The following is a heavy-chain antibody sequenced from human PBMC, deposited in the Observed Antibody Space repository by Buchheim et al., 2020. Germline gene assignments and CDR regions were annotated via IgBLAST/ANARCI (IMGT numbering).Heavy chain of an antibody. D-gene: IGHD3-16*01. CDR2: ISSGSSTI. CDR1: GFSFNIHN. CDR3: ARAFFYADSSMDV. J-gene: IGHJ6*02. Sequence: EVQLVESGGGLVQPGGSVRLSCAAPGFSFNIHNLNWVRQAPGKGLEWVSYISSGSSTIYYADSVKGRFTISRDNAKSSLYLQMNSLRDEETAVYYCARAFFYADSSMDVWGQGTT. V-gene: IGHV3-48*02.